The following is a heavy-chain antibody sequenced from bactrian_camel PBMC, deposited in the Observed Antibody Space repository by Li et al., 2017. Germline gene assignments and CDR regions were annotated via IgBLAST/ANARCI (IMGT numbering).Heavy chain of an antibody. D-gene: IGHD4*01. V-gene: IGHV3S55*01. CDR2: IRAGVSP. Sequence: HVQLVESGGGSVQAGGSLKLSCAASMYTYSSACMGWFRQAPGKVREGVATIRAGVSPYVVDSVKGRFTISQDSAKDTLYLQMNSLKPEDTAMYYCATRLRGGCSPDELLSAYNYGGQGTQVTVS. CDR3: ATRLRGGCSPDELLSAYNY. CDR1: MYTYSSAC. J-gene: IGHJ4*01.